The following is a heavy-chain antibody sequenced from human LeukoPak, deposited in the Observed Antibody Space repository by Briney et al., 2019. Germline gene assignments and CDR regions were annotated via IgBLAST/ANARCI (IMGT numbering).Heavy chain of an antibody. D-gene: IGHD3-10*01. CDR2: VNSDGSST. V-gene: IGHV3-74*01. CDR1: GFTFSSYW. Sequence: PGGSLRLSCAASGFTFSSYWMHWVRQAPGKGLVWVSRVNSDGSSTSYADPVKGRFTNSRDNAKNTVFLQMNSLRAEDTAVYYCARDMVRSQGYGMDVWGQGTTVTVSS. J-gene: IGHJ6*02. CDR3: ARDMVRSQGYGMDV.